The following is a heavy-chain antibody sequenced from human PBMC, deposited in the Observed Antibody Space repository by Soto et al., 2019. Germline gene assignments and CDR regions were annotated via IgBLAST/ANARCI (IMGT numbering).Heavy chain of an antibody. Sequence: QVQLVQSGAEVKKPGSSVKLSCKASGGTFSSYAISWVRQAPGQGLEWMGWMNPNSGNTGYAQKFQGRVTMTRNTSISTAYMELSSLRSEDTAVYYCAVISTVTPAGFDPWGQGTLVTVSS. CDR3: AVISTVTPAGFDP. V-gene: IGHV1-8*02. D-gene: IGHD4-4*01. CDR2: MNPNSGNT. CDR1: GGTFSSYA. J-gene: IGHJ5*02.